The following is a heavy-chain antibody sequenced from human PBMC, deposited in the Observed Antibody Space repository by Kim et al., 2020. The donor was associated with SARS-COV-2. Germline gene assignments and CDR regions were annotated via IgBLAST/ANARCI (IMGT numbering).Heavy chain of an antibody. Sequence: GGSLRLSCVASGFTFSNYAMSWVRQAPGKGLEWVSGISGSGSSSYYADSVKGRFTFSRDNSKNTLYLQMSSLRAEDTAVYYCAKAVTARGAWDYWGQGTLVTVSS. CDR3: AKAVTARGAWDY. J-gene: IGHJ4*02. CDR2: ISGSGSSS. D-gene: IGHD2-21*02. CDR1: GFTFSNYA. V-gene: IGHV3-23*01.